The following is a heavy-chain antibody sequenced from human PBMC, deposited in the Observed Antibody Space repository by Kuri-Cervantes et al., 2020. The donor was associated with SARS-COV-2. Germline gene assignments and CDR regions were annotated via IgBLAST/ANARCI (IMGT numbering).Heavy chain of an antibody. V-gene: IGHV3-74*01. CDR1: GFTFSSYW. Sequence: GESLKISCAASGFTFSSYWMHWVRQAPGKGLVWVSRINSDGSSTSYADSVKGRFTISRDNAKNSLYLQMNSLRAEDTALYHRARERSGSYDYWGQGTLVTVSS. CDR2: INSDGSST. J-gene: IGHJ4*02. D-gene: IGHD1-26*01. CDR3: ARERSGSYDY.